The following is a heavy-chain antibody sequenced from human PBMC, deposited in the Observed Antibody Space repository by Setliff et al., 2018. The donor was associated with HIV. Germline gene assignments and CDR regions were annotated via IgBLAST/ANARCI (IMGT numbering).Heavy chain of an antibody. J-gene: IGHJ3*02. D-gene: IGHD1-26*01. Sequence: ASVKVSCKASGYTFSSYEISWVRQAPGQGFEWMGRISTSNGYTNYAQKLQGRVTVTTDTSTSTAYMELRGLRSDDTAVYYCARGGSYWGDAFDIWGQGTMVT. CDR2: ISTSNGYT. CDR1: GYTFSSYE. V-gene: IGHV1-18*01. CDR3: ARGGSYWGDAFDI.